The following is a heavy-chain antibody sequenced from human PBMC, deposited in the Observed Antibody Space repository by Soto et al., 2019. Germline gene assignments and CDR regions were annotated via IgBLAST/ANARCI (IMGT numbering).Heavy chain of an antibody. Sequence: SVKVSCKASGVTFSNHSLSGVRQSPGQGPEWMGGIIPLSGTTNYAQRSQGRVTMTEDTSTGTAYMELSSLRSEDTAVYYCTIILKPLRLRQFDPWRQGTLVTVSS. CDR3: TIILKPLRLRQFDP. D-gene: IGHD4-17*01. J-gene: IGHJ5*02. V-gene: IGHV1-69*06. CDR1: GVTFSNHS. CDR2: IIPLSGTT.